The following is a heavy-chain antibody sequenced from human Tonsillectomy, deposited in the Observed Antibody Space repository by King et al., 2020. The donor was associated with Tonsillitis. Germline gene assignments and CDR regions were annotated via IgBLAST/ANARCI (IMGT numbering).Heavy chain of an antibody. D-gene: IGHD3-9*01. CDR3: ARNTNDIFDY. J-gene: IGHJ4*02. CDR1: GFSLSTSAMC. V-gene: IGHV2-70*04. CDR2: IDWDDDK. Sequence: TLQESGPALVKPTQTLTLTCTFSGFSLSTSAMCVSWIRQPPGKALEWLARIDWDDDKFYSTSLKTRLTISKDTSKNQVVLTMTNMDPVDTATYYCARNTNDIFDYWGQGTLVTVSS.